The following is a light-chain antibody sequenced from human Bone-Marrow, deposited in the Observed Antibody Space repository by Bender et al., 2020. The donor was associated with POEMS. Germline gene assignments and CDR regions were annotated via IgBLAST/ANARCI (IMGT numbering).Light chain of an antibody. Sequence: HSALTQPASVSGSPGQAITISCTGTSSATGAHNYVSWYQQLPGNAPKLIIFEVNNRPSGVSDRFSGSKSGNTASLTISGLHPEDEADYYCSSYTTSTFWVFGGGTQVTV. CDR1: SSATGAHNY. CDR2: EVN. J-gene: IGLJ3*02. CDR3: SSYTTSTFWV. V-gene: IGLV2-14*01.